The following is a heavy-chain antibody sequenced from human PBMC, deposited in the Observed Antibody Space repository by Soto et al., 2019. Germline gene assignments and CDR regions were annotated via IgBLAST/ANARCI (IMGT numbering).Heavy chain of an antibody. V-gene: IGHV1-2*04. Sequence: GASVKVSCKASGYTFTGYYMHWVRQAPGQGLEWMGWINPNSGGTNYAQKFQGWVTMTRDTSISTAYMELSRLRSDDTAVYYCATQQSEWELSFDYWGQGTLVTVSS. J-gene: IGHJ4*02. CDR3: ATQQSEWELSFDY. CDR2: INPNSGGT. CDR1: GYTFTGYY. D-gene: IGHD1-26*01.